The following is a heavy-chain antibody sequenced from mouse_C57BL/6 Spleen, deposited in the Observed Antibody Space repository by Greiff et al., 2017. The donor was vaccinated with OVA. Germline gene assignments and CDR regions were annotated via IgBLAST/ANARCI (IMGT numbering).Heavy chain of an antibody. CDR1: GYAFSSSW. V-gene: IGHV1-82*01. CDR2: IYPGDGDT. Sequence: QVQLQQSGPELVKPGASVKISCKASGYAFSSSWMNWVKQRPGKGLEWIGRIYPGDGDTNYNGKFTGKATLTSDKSSSTAYMQLSSLTSEDSAVYFCAKGDYYGSSYGYFDVWGTGTTVTVSS. J-gene: IGHJ1*03. CDR3: AKGDYYGSSYGYFDV. D-gene: IGHD1-1*01.